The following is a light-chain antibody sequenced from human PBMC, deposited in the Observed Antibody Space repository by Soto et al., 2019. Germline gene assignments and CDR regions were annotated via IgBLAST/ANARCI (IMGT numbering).Light chain of an antibody. CDR2: DVD. J-gene: IGLJ2*01. Sequence: QSVLTQPASVSGSPGQSITIPCNGTSSDIGAFKYVSWYQQHPGKAPKLLIYDVDDRPPALSYLFSGSKSGNRASLFISGLQFEDEAYYFCCSYTTANTVIFGGGTKLTVL. CDR3: CSYTTANTVI. CDR1: SSDIGAFKY. V-gene: IGLV2-14*03.